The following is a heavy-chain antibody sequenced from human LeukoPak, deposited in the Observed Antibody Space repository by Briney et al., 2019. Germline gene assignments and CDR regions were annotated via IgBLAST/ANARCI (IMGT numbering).Heavy chain of an antibody. Sequence: GGSLRLSCAASGFTFSSYAMSWVRQAPVKGLEWVASISPSGGAYYADSVKGRFTITRDSSKTTLYLQMNSLRAEDTAVYYCANVRAGHYFDYWGQGTLVTVSS. J-gene: IGHJ4*02. CDR2: ISPSGGA. CDR1: GFTFSSYA. CDR3: ANVRAGHYFDY. D-gene: IGHD6-19*01. V-gene: IGHV3-23*01.